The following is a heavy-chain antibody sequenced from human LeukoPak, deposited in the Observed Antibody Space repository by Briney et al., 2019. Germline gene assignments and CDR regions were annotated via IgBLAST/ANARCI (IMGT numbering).Heavy chain of an antibody. CDR2: INSDGSST. J-gene: IGHJ6*02. Sequence: GGSLRLSCAASGFTFSSYWMHWVRQAPGKGLVWVSRINSDGSSTSYADSVKGRFTISRDNAKNTLYLQMNSLRAEDTAVYYCAKERVEKYYYGSGSSPLYGMDVWGQGTTVTVSS. CDR1: GFTFSSYW. V-gene: IGHV3-74*01. CDR3: AKERVEKYYYGSGSSPLYGMDV. D-gene: IGHD3-10*01.